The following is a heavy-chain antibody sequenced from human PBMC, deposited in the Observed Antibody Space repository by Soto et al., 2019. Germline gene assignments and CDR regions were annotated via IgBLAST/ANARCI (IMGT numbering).Heavy chain of an antibody. CDR3: AKDKLNSNYEYYFDH. Sequence: EVQLVESGGGLVQPGRSLRLSCAASGFTLRNYAMHWVRQAPGKGLEWVSGISWSGGTIGYADSVKGRFTISRDNAKNCLYLEMNSLRAEDTALYYCAKDKLNSNYEYYFDHWGQGTLVTVSS. J-gene: IGHJ4*02. D-gene: IGHD4-4*01. V-gene: IGHV3-9*01. CDR1: GFTLRNYA. CDR2: ISWSGGTI.